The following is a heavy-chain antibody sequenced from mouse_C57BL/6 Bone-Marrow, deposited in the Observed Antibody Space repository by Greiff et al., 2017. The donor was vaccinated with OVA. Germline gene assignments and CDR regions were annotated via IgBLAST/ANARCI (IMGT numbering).Heavy chain of an antibody. V-gene: IGHV5-9-1*02. CDR3: TRDYDGFWYFDV. Sequence: DVHLVESGEGLVKPGGSLKLSCAASGFTFSSYAMSWVRQTPEKRLEWVAYISSGGDYIYYADTVKGRFTISRDNARNTLNLQMSSLKSEDTAMYYCTRDYDGFWYFDVWDTGTTVTVSS. CDR2: ISSGGDYI. J-gene: IGHJ1*03. D-gene: IGHD2-3*01. CDR1: GFTFSSYA.